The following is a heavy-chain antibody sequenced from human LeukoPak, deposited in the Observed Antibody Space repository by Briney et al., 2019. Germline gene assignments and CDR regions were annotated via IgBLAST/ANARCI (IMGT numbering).Heavy chain of an antibody. CDR3: ASAQGGYDFWSGYYFGY. CDR2: IYYSGST. J-gene: IGHJ4*02. D-gene: IGHD3-3*01. Sequence: SETLSLTCTVSGGSISSSNNYWGWIRQPPGKGLEWIGSIYYSGSTYYNPSLKSRVTISVDTSKNQFSLKLSSVTAADTAVYYCASAQGGYDFWSGYYFGYWGQGTLVTVSS. V-gene: IGHV4-39*07. CDR1: GGSISSSNNY.